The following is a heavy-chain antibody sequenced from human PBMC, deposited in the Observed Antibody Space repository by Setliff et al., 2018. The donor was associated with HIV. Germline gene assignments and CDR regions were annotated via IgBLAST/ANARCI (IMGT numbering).Heavy chain of an antibody. Sequence: PSETLSLTCTVSGGSISSYYWSWIRQPPGKGLEWIGYIYYSGSTNYNPSLKSRVTISVDTSKNQFSLKLSSVTAADTAVYYCAREVVGGYDILTGYYNSFDYWGQGTLVTVSS. CDR3: AREVVGGYDILTGYYNSFDY. CDR1: GGSISSYY. V-gene: IGHV4-59*01. J-gene: IGHJ4*02. CDR2: IYYSGST. D-gene: IGHD3-9*01.